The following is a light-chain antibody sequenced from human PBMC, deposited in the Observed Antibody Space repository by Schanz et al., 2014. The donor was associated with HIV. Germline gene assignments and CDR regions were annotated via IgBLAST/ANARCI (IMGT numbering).Light chain of an antibody. Sequence: DIQMTQSPSTVSTSVGDRVTITCRASQTIGRLLALYQQKPGRAPKLLIYQASILETGVPSRFSGSGSATSFTLTITSLQPDDFATYYCQQCVTYPYAFGQGTKLDIK. CDR3: QQCVTYPYA. CDR1: QTIGRL. J-gene: IGKJ2*01. CDR2: QAS. V-gene: IGKV1-5*03.